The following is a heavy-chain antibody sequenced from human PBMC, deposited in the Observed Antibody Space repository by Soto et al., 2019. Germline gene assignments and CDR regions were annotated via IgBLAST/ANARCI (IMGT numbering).Heavy chain of an antibody. V-gene: IGHV1-18*01. CDR3: ARSITIFGVVIHGWFAP. D-gene: IGHD3-3*01. J-gene: IGHJ5*02. CDR2: ISAYNGNT. Sequence: ASVKVSCKASGYTFTSYGISCVRQAPGQGLEWMGWISAYNGNTNYAQKLQGRVTMTTDTSTSTAYMELRSLRSDDTAVYYCARSITIFGVVIHGWFAPWGQGTLVTVSS. CDR1: GYTFTSYG.